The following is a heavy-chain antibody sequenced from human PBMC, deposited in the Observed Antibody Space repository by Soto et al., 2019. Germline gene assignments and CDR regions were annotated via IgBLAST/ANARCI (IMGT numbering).Heavy chain of an antibody. Sequence: SETLSLTCTVSGGSISRSTYYWGWIRQPPGKGLEWIGEINHSGSTNYNPSLKSRVTISVDTSKNQFSLKLSSVTAADTAVYYCARGLNWAHYYYYGMDVWGQGTTVTVSS. D-gene: IGHD3-16*01. J-gene: IGHJ6*02. V-gene: IGHV4-39*07. CDR3: ARGLNWAHYYYYGMDV. CDR2: INHSGST. CDR1: GGSISRSTYY.